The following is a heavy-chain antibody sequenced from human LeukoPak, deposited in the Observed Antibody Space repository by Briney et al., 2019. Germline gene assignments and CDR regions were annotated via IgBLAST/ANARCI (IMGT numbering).Heavy chain of an antibody. Sequence: ASVKVSCKASGYTFTSSGISWVRQAPGQGLEWMGWISAYNGNTNYAQKLQGRVTMTTDTSTSTAYMELRSLRSDDTAVYYCARDGCSSTSCSSQSDYWGQGTLVTVSS. V-gene: IGHV1-18*01. CDR2: ISAYNGNT. CDR1: GYTFTSSG. CDR3: ARDGCSSTSCSSQSDY. D-gene: IGHD2-2*01. J-gene: IGHJ4*02.